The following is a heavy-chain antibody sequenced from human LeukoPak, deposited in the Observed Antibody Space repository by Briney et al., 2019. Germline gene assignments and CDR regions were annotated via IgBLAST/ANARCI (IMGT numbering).Heavy chain of an antibody. D-gene: IGHD3-10*01. Sequence: AGGSLRPSCVASGFTFSSYDMSWVRQAPWKGLEWVSTISGSGGSTYYADSVKGRFTISRDNSKNTLYLQMNSLRAEDTAVYYCAADSLLWFGEPGAERPNSFDIWGQGTMVTVS. J-gene: IGHJ3*02. CDR3: AADSLLWFGEPGAERPNSFDI. CDR2: ISGSGGST. CDR1: GFTFSSYD. V-gene: IGHV3-23*01.